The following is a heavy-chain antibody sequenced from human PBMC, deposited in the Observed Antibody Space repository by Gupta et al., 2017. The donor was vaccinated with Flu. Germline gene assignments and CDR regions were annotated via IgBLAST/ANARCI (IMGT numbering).Heavy chain of an antibody. CDR3: IPLSGIAAHDIYYYYGMDV. J-gene: IGHJ6*02. Sequence: EVQLVESGGGLVKPGGSLRLSCAASGFTFSNAWMSWVRQAPGKGLEWVGRIKSKTDGGTTDYAAPVKGRFTISRDDSKNTLYLQMNSLKTDDTAVYYCIPLSGIAAHDIYYYYGMDVWGQGTTVTVSS. D-gene: IGHD6-13*01. V-gene: IGHV3-15*01. CDR2: IKSKTDGGTT. CDR1: GFTFSNAW.